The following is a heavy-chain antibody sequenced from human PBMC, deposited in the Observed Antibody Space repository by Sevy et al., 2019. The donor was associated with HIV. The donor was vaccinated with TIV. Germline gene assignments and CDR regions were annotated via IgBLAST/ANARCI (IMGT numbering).Heavy chain of an antibody. CDR3: ARALATADTPEYYFDY. CDR1: GFTFGDYA. CDR2: IRRNSHEPYGGTT. D-gene: IGHD5-12*01. J-gene: IGHJ4*02. Sequence: GGSLRLTCTSSGFTFGDYAMSWFRQAPGKGLEWVAFIRRNSHEPYGGTTEYAASVKGRFTFSRDDSKSIAYLQMNSLKTEDTAVYYCARALATADTPEYYFDYWAQGILVTVSS. V-gene: IGHV3-49*03.